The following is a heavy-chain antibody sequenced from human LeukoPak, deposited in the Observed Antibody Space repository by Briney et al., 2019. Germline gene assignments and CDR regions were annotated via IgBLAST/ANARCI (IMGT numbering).Heavy chain of an antibody. CDR2: INPNSGGT. D-gene: IGHD6-19*01. V-gene: IGHV1-2*02. CDR1: GYTFTGYY. CDR3: AREPFSSGWDY. Sequence: ASVKVSCKASGYTFTGYYMHWVRQAPGQGREWMGWINPNSGGTKYAQKFQGRVTMTRDTSISTAYMELTRLRSDDTAVYYCAREPFSSGWDYWGQGTLVTVSS. J-gene: IGHJ4*02.